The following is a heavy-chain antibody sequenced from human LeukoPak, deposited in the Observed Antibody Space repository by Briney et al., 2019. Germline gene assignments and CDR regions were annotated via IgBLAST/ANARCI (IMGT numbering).Heavy chain of an antibody. CDR2: INPSGGST. D-gene: IGHD2-2*01. Sequence: ASVEVSCKASGYTFTSYYMHWVRQAPGQGHEWMGIINPSGGSTSYAQKFQGRVTMTRDTSTSTVYMELSSLRSEDTAVYYCARAYCSSTSCYPFDYWGQGTLVTVSS. CDR3: ARAYCSSTSCYPFDY. CDR1: GYTFTSYY. J-gene: IGHJ4*02. V-gene: IGHV1-46*01.